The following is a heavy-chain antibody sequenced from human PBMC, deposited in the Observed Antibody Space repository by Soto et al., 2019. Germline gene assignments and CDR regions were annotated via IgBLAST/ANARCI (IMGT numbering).Heavy chain of an antibody. CDR2: ISSSSSYI. CDR1: GFTFSSYS. Sequence: PGGSVRLSCAASGFTFSSYSMNWVRQAPGKGLEWVSSISSSSSYIYYADSVKGRFTVSRDNAKNSLYLQMNSLRAEDTAVYYCATREIYSSGPGDYWGQGTLVTVSS. D-gene: IGHD6-19*01. CDR3: ATREIYSSGPGDY. V-gene: IGHV3-21*01. J-gene: IGHJ4*02.